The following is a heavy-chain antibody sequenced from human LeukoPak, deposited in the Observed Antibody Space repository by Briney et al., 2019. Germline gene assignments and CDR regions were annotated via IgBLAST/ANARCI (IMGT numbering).Heavy chain of an antibody. Sequence: GGSLRPSCVASGFTFTSYAMSWVRQAPGKGLESVPTARASGGITYYADSVKGRFTISRDSSKNTLHLQMNSLRAEDTAVYYCAKVMAAAGTWFFDYWSQGTLVTVSS. D-gene: IGHD6-13*01. CDR1: GFTFTSYA. J-gene: IGHJ4*02. V-gene: IGHV3-23*01. CDR3: AKVMAAAGTWFFDY. CDR2: ARASGGIT.